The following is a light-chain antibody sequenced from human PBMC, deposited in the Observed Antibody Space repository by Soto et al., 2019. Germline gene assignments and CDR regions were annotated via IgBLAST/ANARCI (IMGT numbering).Light chain of an antibody. CDR1: QSVSSSY. J-gene: IGKJ1*01. V-gene: IGKV3-20*01. CDR2: DAS. Sequence: EIVLTQSPGTLSLSPWERATLSCRASQSVSSSYLAWYQQKPGQAPRLLIYDASNRATGIPDRFSGSGSGTDFTLTISRREPADFAVYYCQQYGRTPWTFGQGTKVDIK. CDR3: QQYGRTPWT.